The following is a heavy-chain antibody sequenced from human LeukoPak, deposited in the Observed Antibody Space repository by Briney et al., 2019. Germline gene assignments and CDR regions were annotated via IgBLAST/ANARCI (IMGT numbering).Heavy chain of an antibody. Sequence: SETLSLTCAVYGGSFSGYYWSWIRQPPGKGLGWIGEINHSGSTNYNPSLKSRVTISVDTSKNQFSLKLSSVTAADTAVYYGARRPVWWIRGSPDYWGQGTLVTVSS. CDR3: ARRPVWWIRGSPDY. V-gene: IGHV4-34*01. D-gene: IGHD5-18*01. J-gene: IGHJ4*02. CDR1: GGSFSGYY. CDR2: INHSGST.